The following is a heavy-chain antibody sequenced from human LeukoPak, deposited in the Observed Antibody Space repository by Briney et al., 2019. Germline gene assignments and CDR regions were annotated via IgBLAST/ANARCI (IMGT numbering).Heavy chain of an antibody. CDR1: GFTFSSYS. CDR2: ISSSSSTI. D-gene: IGHD6-13*01. V-gene: IGHV3-48*01. CDR3: ASQLGDASDI. J-gene: IGHJ3*02. Sequence: GGSLRLSCAASGFTFSSYSMNWVRQAPGKGLEWVSYISSSSSTIYYADSVKGRFTISRDNGKNSLYLQINSLRAEDTAVYYCASQLGDASDIWGQGTMVTVSS.